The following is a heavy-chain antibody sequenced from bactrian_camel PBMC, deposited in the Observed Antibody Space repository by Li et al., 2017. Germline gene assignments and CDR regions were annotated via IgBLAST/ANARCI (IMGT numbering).Heavy chain of an antibody. CDR2: LYVDLGRT. Sequence: HVQLVESGGGSVLPGGSVKLSCAVSGLTYVRPCMGWFRQAPGKEREGVARLYVDLGRTFYSRAAQGRFTISHDNAKNTLFLQMNNLKTEDTALYYCATVYTRSVVLHRAFGNWGQGTQVTVS. CDR1: GLTYVRPC. V-gene: IGHV3S60*01. D-gene: IGHD2*01. CDR3: ATVYTRSVVLHRAFGN. J-gene: IGHJ6*01.